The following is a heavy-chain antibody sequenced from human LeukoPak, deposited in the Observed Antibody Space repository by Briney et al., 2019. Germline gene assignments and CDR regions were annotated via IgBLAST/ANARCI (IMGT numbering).Heavy chain of an antibody. Sequence: ASVKVSCKASGGTFSSYAISWVRQAPGQGLEWMGRIIPILGTANYAQKFQGRVTITADKSTSTAYMELSSLRSEDTAVYYCARDRFTYYYGSGSYYGDWWFDRWGQGTLVTVSS. D-gene: IGHD3-10*01. CDR3: ARDRFTYYYGSGSYYGDWWFDR. CDR2: IIPILGTA. J-gene: IGHJ5*02. V-gene: IGHV1-69*04. CDR1: GGTFSSYA.